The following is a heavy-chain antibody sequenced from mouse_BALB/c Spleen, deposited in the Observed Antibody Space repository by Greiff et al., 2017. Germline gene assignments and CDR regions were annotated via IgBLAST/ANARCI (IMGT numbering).Heavy chain of an antibody. D-gene: IGHD1-2*01. CDR1: GYAFTSYN. CDR3: ARRGLSYGYDDYYAMDY. Sequence: VQLQQSGPELVKPGASVKVSCKASGYAFTSYNMYWVKQSHGKSLEWIGYIDPYNGGTSYNQKFKGKATLTVDKSSSTAYMHLNSLTSEDSAVYYCARRGLSYGYDDYYAMDYWGQGTSVTVSS. CDR2: IDPYNGGT. J-gene: IGHJ4*01. V-gene: IGHV1S135*01.